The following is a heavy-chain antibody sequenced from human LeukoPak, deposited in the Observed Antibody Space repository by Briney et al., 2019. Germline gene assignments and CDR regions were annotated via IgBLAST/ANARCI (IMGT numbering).Heavy chain of an antibody. CDR3: ARDRAPPHYDSSGFGY. V-gene: IGHV1-2*02. CDR1: GYTFTGYY. CDR2: INPNSGGT. D-gene: IGHD3-22*01. J-gene: IGHJ4*02. Sequence: ASVKVSCKASGYTFTGYYMHWVRQAPGQGLEWMGWINPNSGGTNYAQKFQGRVTMTRDTSISTAYMELSRLRSDDTAVYYCARDRAPPHYDSSGFGYRGQGTLVTVSS.